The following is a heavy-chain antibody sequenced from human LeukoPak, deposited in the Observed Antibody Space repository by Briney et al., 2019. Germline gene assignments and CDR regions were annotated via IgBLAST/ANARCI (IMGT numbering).Heavy chain of an antibody. D-gene: IGHD6-19*01. Sequence: SETLSLTCTVSGGSISSGDYYWSWIRQPPGKGLEWIGYIYYSGSTNYNPSLKSRVTISVDTSKNQFSLKLSSVTAADTAVYYCARQSSGWYDWFDPWGQGTLVTVSS. CDR1: GGSISSGDYY. V-gene: IGHV4-61*08. J-gene: IGHJ5*02. CDR2: IYYSGST. CDR3: ARQSSGWYDWFDP.